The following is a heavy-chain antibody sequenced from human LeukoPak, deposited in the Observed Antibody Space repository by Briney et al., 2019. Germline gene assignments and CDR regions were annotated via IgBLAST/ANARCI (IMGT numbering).Heavy chain of an antibody. CDR1: GGSFSGYY. CDR3: ARRPGAFDI. V-gene: IGHV4-34*01. Sequence: PSETLSLTCAVYGGSFSGYYWSWIRQPPGKGLEWIGEINHSGSTNYNPSLESRVTISVDTSKNQFSLKLSSVTAADTAVYYCARRPGAFDIWGQGTMVTVSS. J-gene: IGHJ3*02. CDR2: INHSGST.